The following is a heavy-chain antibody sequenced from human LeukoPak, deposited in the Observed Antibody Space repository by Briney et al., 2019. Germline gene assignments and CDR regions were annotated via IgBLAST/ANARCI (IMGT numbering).Heavy chain of an antibody. V-gene: IGHV3-23*01. CDR3: AKFPYKGITGTFDY. Sequence: PGGSLRLSCAASGFTFSNYAMSWVRQAPGKGLEWVSAISGSGGSTYYADSVKGRFTISRDNSKNTLYLQMNSLRAEDTAVYYCAKFPYKGITGTFDYWGQGTLVTVSS. J-gene: IGHJ4*02. CDR2: ISGSGGST. D-gene: IGHD1-20*01. CDR1: GFTFSNYA.